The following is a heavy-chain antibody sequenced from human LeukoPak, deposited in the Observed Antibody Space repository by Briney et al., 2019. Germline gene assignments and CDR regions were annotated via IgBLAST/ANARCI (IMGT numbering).Heavy chain of an antibody. CDR2: IKQDGSEK. D-gene: IGHD6-19*01. CDR1: GFTYSSYW. CDR3: ARRGSGWYVNSWFDP. J-gene: IGHJ5*02. V-gene: IGHV3-7*01. Sequence: PGGSLRLSRAASGFTYSSYWLSWVRQAPGKGLEWVANIKQDGSEKYYVDSVKGGFTISRDNAKNSLYLQMNSLRAEDTAVYYCARRGSGWYVNSWFDPWGQGTLVTVSS.